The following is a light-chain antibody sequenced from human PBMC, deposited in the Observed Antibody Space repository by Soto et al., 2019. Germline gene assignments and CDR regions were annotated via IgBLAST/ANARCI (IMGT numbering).Light chain of an antibody. J-gene: IGKJ1*01. CDR1: QSVSSD. V-gene: IGKV3-15*01. Sequence: EIVVTQSPATLSVSPVERATLSCMASQSVSSDLAWYHQKPGQAPRLLIYGASTRATGIPARFSGSGSGTEFTLTINSLQSEDFAVYYCQQYNNWPRTFGQGTKV. CDR3: QQYNNWPRT. CDR2: GAS.